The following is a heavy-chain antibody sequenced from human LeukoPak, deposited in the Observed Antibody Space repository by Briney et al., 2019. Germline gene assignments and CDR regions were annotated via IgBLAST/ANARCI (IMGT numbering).Heavy chain of an antibody. Sequence: SETLSLTCTVSGGSISSSSYYWGWIRQPPEKGVEWIGSIYYSGNTYYNPSLKSRVTILVDTSKNQFSLKLSSVTAADTAVYYCARVGQLAFDYWGQGTLVTVSS. CDR1: GGSISSSSYY. D-gene: IGHD2-2*01. CDR3: ARVGQLAFDY. V-gene: IGHV4-39*07. CDR2: IYYSGNT. J-gene: IGHJ4*02.